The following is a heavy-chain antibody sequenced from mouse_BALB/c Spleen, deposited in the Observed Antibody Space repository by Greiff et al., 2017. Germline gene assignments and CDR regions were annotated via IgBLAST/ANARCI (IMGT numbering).Heavy chain of an antibody. Sequence: QVQLQQSGAELVRPGVSVKISCKGSGYTFTDYAMHWVKQSHAKSLEWIGVISTYYGDASYNQKFKGKATMTVDKSSSTAYMELARLTSEDSAIYYCARRGTTDFDDWGQGTTLTVAS. CDR3: ARRGTTDFDD. V-gene: IGHV1S137*01. D-gene: IGHD2-14*01. J-gene: IGHJ2*01. CDR1: GYTFTDYA. CDR2: ISTYYGDA.